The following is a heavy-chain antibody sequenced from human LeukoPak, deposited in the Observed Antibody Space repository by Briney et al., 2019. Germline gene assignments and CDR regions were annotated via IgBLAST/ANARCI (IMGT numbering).Heavy chain of an antibody. J-gene: IGHJ3*02. D-gene: IGHD3-22*01. CDR3: ARHRKPYYYDSTTGDAFDI. CDR2: IYSGGST. Sequence: PGGSLRLSCAASGFTVSSSYMSWVRQAPGKGLEWVSVIYSGGSTYYADSVKGRFTISRDNSKNTLYLQMNSLRAEDTAVYYCARHRKPYYYDSTTGDAFDIWGQGTMVTVSS. CDR1: GFTVSSSY. V-gene: IGHV3-53*01.